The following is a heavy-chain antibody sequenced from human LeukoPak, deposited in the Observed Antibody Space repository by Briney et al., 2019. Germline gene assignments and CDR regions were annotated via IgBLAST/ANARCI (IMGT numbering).Heavy chain of an antibody. CDR1: GFTFSNYG. CDR3: AGSYYDIVTGLGEFDP. J-gene: IGHJ5*02. V-gene: IGHV3-30*03. CDR2: VSYDGSSK. D-gene: IGHD3-9*01. Sequence: SGESLRLSCAASGFTFSNYGMHWVRQAPGKGLEWVTIVSYDGSSKYYADSVKGRFTISRDNSKNTLYLQMNSLRAEDTAVYYCAGSYYDIVTGLGEFDPWGQGTLVTVSS.